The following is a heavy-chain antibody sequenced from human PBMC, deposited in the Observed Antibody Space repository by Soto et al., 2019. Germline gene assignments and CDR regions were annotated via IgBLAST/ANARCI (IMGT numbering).Heavy chain of an antibody. D-gene: IGHD6-19*01. V-gene: IGHV2-5*02. J-gene: IGHJ1*01. CDR3: AHLLYSSGWPSEYFQH. Sequence: QITLKESGPTLVKPTQTITLTCTFSGFSLSTSGVGVGWIRQPPGKALEWLALIYWDDDKRYSPSLKSRLTITQDTSKNQVVLTMTNMDPVDTATYYCAHLLYSSGWPSEYFQHWGQGTLVTVSS. CDR1: GFSLSTSGVG. CDR2: IYWDDDK.